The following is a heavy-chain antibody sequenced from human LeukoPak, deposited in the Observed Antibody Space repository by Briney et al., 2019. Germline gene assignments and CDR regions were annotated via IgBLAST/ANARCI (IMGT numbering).Heavy chain of an antibody. CDR2: ISGSGGST. J-gene: IGHJ4*02. Sequence: GGSLRLSCAASGFTFSSYGMSWVRQAPGKGLEWVSVISGSGGSTYYADSVKGRFTISRDNSKSTLYLQMNSLRAEDTAVYYCARHLRSYYQYNFDYWGQGTLVTVSS. D-gene: IGHD3-10*01. CDR1: GFTFSSYG. V-gene: IGHV3-23*01. CDR3: ARHLRSYYQYNFDY.